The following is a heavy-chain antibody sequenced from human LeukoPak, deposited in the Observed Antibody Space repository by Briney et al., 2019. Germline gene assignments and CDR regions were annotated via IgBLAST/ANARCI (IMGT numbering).Heavy chain of an antibody. D-gene: IGHD6-13*01. V-gene: IGHV3-30*14. CDR3: ARAGPSSSWHQFDY. CDR2: ISYDGSNK. CDR1: GFTFSSYA. J-gene: IGHJ4*02. Sequence: GGSLRLSCAASGFTFSSYAMYWVRQAPGKGLEWVAVISYDGSNKYYADSVKGRFTISRDNSKNTLYLQMNSLRAEDTAVYYCARAGPSSSWHQFDYWGQGTLVTVSS.